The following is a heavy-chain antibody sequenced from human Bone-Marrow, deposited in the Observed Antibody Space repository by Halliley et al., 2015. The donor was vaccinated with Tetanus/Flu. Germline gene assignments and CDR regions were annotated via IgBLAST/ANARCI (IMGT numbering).Heavy chain of an antibody. CDR2: IYPGGSNT. Sequence: QLVQSGAEVKKPGESLKISCKGSGYTFTSYWIVWVRQMPGRGLEWMGIIYPGGSNTRYSPSFQGQVTISADKSIRTAYLQWSSLQAADTAVYYCVRRIAVANTGHYFDYWGQGTLVTVSS. D-gene: IGHD6-19*01. V-gene: IGHV5-51*03. CDR3: VRRIAVANTGHYFDY. CDR1: GYTFTSYW. J-gene: IGHJ4*02.